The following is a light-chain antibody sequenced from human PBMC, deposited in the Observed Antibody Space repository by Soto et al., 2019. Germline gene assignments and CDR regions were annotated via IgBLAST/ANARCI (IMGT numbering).Light chain of an antibody. CDR1: QSISSW. CDR3: QQFNSYPIT. CDR2: AAS. J-gene: IGKJ5*01. Sequence: DIQMTQSPSTLSASVGDRFASTCRASQSISSWLAWYQQKPGKAPKLLIYAASTLQSGVPSRFSGSGSGTEFTLTISSLQPEDFATYYCQQFNSYPITFGQGTRLEIK. V-gene: IGKV1-5*01.